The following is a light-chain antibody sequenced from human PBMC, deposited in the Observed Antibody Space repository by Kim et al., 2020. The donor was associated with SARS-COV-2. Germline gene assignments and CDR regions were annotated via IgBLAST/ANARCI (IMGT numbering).Light chain of an antibody. J-gene: IGLJ3*02. CDR1: SGHSNYA. V-gene: IGLV4-69*02. CDR2: VNSDGSH. Sequence: GASVKLTCTLSSGHSNYAIAWHQQQPGKGPRYLMKVNSDGSHTKGDGIPHHFSGSSSGAERYLTISSLQSEDETDYYCQTWASGWVFGGGTKLTVL. CDR3: QTWASGWV.